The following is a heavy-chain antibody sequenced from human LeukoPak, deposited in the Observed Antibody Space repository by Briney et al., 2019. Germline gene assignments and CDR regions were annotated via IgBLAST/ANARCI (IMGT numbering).Heavy chain of an antibody. V-gene: IGHV3-7*01. CDR2: IKQDGSEK. Sequence: PGGSLRLSCAASGFTFSWYWMSWVRQAPGKGLEWVANIKQDGSEKYYVDSVKGRFTISRDNAKNSLYLQMNSLRAEDTAVYYCARYGSGWYEVRFDTWGQGTLVTVSS. D-gene: IGHD6-19*01. CDR1: GFTFSWYW. CDR3: ARYGSGWYEVRFDT. J-gene: IGHJ5*02.